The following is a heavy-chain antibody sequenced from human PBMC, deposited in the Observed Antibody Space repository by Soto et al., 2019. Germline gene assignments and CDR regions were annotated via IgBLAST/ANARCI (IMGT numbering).Heavy chain of an antibody. CDR1: GDSISSYY. Sequence: QVQLQESGPRLVKPSETLSLTCSVSGDSISSYYWSWIRQPPGKGLEWIGYIYYSGSTNYNPSFKSRVTISVDTPKNQFSLKLTSVTAVDTAVYYCARGVATIGPWGQGTLVTVSS. J-gene: IGHJ5*02. CDR3: ARGVATIGP. CDR2: IYYSGST. V-gene: IGHV4-59*01. D-gene: IGHD5-12*01.